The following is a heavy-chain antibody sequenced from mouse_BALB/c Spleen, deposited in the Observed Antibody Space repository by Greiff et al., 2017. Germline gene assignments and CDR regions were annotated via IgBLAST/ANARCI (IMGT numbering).Heavy chain of an antibody. V-gene: IGHV2-6-4*01. D-gene: IGHD1-1*01. CDR3: AKGDYGSSYVGFAY. J-gene: IGHJ3*01. CDR1: GFSLSRYS. Sequence: VKLMESGPGLVAPSQSLSITCTVSGFSLSRYSVHWVRQPPGKGLEWLGMIWGGGSTDYNSALKSRLSISKDNSKSQVFLKMNSLQTDDTAMYYCAKGDYGSSYVGFAYWGQGTLVTVSA. CDR2: IWGGGST.